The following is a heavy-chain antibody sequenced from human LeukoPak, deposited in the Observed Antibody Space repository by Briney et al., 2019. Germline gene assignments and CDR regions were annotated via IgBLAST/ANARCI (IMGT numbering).Heavy chain of an antibody. CDR1: GFTFSTYE. V-gene: IGHV3-33*08. CDR2: IWYDGSNK. J-gene: IGHJ4*02. D-gene: IGHD4-23*01. CDR3: ARAVGVAGFFDY. Sequence: PGGSLRLSCAASGFTFSTYEMNWVRQAPGKGLEWVAVIWYDGSNKYYADSVKGRFTISRDNSKNTLYLQMNSLRAEDTAVYYCARAVGVAGFFDYWGQGTLATVSS.